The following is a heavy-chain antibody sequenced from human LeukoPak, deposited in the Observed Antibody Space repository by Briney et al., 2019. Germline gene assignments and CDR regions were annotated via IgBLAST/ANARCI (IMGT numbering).Heavy chain of an antibody. CDR3: AMGYSYGYFDI. CDR1: GGSISSYY. D-gene: IGHD5-18*01. Sequence: SETLSLTCTVSGGSISSYYWSWIRQPPGKGLEWIGCIYYSGSTNYNPSLKSRVTMSVDTSKNQFSLNLSSVTAADTAVYYCAMGYSYGYFDIWGQGTMVTVSS. J-gene: IGHJ3*02. CDR2: IYYSGST. V-gene: IGHV4-59*01.